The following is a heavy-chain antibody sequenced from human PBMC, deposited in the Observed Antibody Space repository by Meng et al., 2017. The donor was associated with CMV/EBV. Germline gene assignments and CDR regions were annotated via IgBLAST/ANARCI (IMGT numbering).Heavy chain of an antibody. J-gene: IGHJ3*02. CDR3: ARGTGIVGATGAFDI. Sequence: ASVKVSCKASGYTFTSYYMHWVRQAAGQGLEWMGIINPSGGSTSYAQKFQGRVTMTRDTSTSTVYMELSSLRSEDTAVYYCARGTGIVGATGAFDIWGQGTMVTVSS. V-gene: IGHV1-46*01. CDR1: GYTFTSYY. D-gene: IGHD1-26*01. CDR2: INPSGGST.